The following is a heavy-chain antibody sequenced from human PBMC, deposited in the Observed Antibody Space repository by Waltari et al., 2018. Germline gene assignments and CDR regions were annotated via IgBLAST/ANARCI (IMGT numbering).Heavy chain of an antibody. CDR1: GGSFSGYY. D-gene: IGHD6-13*01. J-gene: IGHJ4*02. CDR2: INHSGST. CDR3: AREGKAAAGHDY. Sequence: QVQLQQSGAGLLKPSETLSLTCAVYGGSFSGYYWRWTRRPPGKGLGWIGEINHSGSTNSNPSLKILVTISVDTSKNRFSLKLSSVTAADTAVYYCAREGKAAAGHDYWGQGTLVTVSS. V-gene: IGHV4-34*01.